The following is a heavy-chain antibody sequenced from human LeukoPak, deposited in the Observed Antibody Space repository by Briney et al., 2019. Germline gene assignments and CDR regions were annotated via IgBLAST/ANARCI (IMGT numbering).Heavy chain of an antibody. CDR2: INPNSGGT. V-gene: IGHV1-2*04. CDR3: ARTVAGNLPRLIFDY. CDR1: GYTFTGYY. Sequence: ASVKVSCKASGYTFTGYYMHWVRQAPGQGLEWMGWINPNSGGTNYAQKFQGWVTMTRDTSISTAYMELSRLRSDDTAVYYCARTVAGNLPRLIFDYWGQGTLVTVSS. J-gene: IGHJ4*02. D-gene: IGHD6-19*01.